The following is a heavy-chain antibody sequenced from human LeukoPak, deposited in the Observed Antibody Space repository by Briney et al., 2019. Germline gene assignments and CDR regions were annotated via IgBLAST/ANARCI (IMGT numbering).Heavy chain of an antibody. D-gene: IGHD5-18*01. CDR2: IYYSGST. V-gene: IGHV4-59*01. J-gene: IGHJ4*02. CDR1: SGSISSYY. Sequence: SETLSLTCTVSSGSISSYYWSWIRQPPGKGLEWIGYIYYSGSTNYNPSLKSRVTISVDTSKNQFSLKLSSVTAADTAVYYCARGAGLRLMGYSYGDTRYYFDYWGQGTLVTVSS. CDR3: ARGAGLRLMGYSYGDTRYYFDY.